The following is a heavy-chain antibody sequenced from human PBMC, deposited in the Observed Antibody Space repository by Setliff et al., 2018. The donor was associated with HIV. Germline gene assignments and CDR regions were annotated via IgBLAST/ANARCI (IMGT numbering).Heavy chain of an antibody. CDR3: ARYSPRGYTPTGPY. J-gene: IGHJ4*02. D-gene: IGHD6-25*01. V-gene: IGHV4-61*01. Sequence: PSETLSLTCTVSGGSVSSGSYYWSWIRQPPGKGLEWIGYIYYSGSTKHNPSLKSRVTISLDTSKNQFSLKLISVAAADTAVYYCARYSPRGYTPTGPYWGQGTLVTVSS. CDR2: IYYSGST. CDR1: GGSVSSGSYY.